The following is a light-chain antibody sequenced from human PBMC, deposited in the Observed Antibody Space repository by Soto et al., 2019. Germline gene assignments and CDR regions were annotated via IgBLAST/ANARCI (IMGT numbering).Light chain of an antibody. CDR3: QHHNSYSQT. J-gene: IGKJ1*01. V-gene: IGKV1-5*01. CDR1: QSIRYY. CDR2: GAS. Sequence: DIQLTQSPPTLSASVGDRVTITCRASQSIRYYLAWYQQMPGKAPKLLIYGASSLQSGAPSRFSGRGSGTEFTLTISSLQPDDCATYYCQHHNSYSQTFGQGTKGEIK.